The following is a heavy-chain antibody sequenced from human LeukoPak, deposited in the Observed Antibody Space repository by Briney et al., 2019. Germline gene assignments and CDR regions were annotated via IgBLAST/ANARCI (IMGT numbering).Heavy chain of an antibody. CDR1: GGSISSYY. D-gene: IGHD3-10*01. CDR3: ARDHPMVRGVMADI. Sequence: PSETLSLTCTVSGGSISSYYWSWIRQPAGKGLEWIGRIYTSGSTNYNPSLKSRATMSVDTSKNQFSLKLSSVTAADTAVYYCARDHPMVRGVMADIWGQGTMVTVSS. J-gene: IGHJ3*02. V-gene: IGHV4-4*07. CDR2: IYTSGST.